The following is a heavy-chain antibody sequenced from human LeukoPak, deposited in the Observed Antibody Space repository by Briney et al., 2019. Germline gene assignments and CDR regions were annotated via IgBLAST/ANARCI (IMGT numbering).Heavy chain of an antibody. CDR2: MNPNSGNT. Sequence: GASVKVSCKASGYTFTSYDINWVRQATGQGLEWMGWMNPNSGNTGYAQKFQGRVTMTRNTSISTAYMELSSLRSEDTAVYYCARKPFYDILTGYYVGYGMDVWGQGTTVTVSS. CDR3: ARKPFYDILTGYYVGYGMDV. CDR1: GYTFTSYD. J-gene: IGHJ6*02. V-gene: IGHV1-8*01. D-gene: IGHD3-9*01.